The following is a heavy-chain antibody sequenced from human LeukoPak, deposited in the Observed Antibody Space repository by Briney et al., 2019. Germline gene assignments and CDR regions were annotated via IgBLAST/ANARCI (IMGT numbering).Heavy chain of an antibody. CDR1: GFPFDDYA. V-gene: IGHV3-43D*03. J-gene: IGHJ3*02. CDR2: ITWDGGST. CDR3: AKGSFAVGKLMDI. D-gene: IGHD3-3*01. Sequence: PGGSLRLSCEASGFPFDDYAMHWVRQAPGKGLEWVSLITWDGGSTYYADSVKGRFTISRDNSKNSLYLQMNSLRAEDTALYYCAKGSFAVGKLMDIWGQGTMVTVSS.